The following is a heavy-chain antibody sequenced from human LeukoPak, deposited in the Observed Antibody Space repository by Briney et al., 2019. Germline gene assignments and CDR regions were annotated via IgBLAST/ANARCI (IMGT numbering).Heavy chain of an antibody. V-gene: IGHV1-46*01. CDR3: ARSRDGYAIKPFDY. CDR2: IIPSDGFT. CDR1: GYTFSSYY. D-gene: IGHD5-24*01. Sequence: ASVKVSCKASGYTFSSYYVHWVRQAPGQGLEWMGMIIPSDGFTSYAQKFQGRVTITADESTSTAYMELSSLRSEDTAVYYCARSRDGYAIKPFDYWGQGTLVTVSS. J-gene: IGHJ4*02.